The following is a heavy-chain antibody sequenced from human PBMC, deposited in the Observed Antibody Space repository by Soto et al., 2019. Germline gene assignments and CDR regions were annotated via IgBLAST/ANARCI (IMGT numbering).Heavy chain of an antibody. CDR1: GGTFSSYA. J-gene: IGHJ4*02. CDR3: ARGPSYDSSGHYYFDY. CDR2: IIPIFGTA. V-gene: IGHV1-69*13. Sequence: GASVKVSCKASGGTFSSYAISWVRQAPGQGLEWMGGIIPIFGTANYAQKFQGRVTITADESTSTAYMELSSLRSEDTAVYYCARGPSYDSSGHYYFDYWGQGTLVTVSS. D-gene: IGHD3-22*01.